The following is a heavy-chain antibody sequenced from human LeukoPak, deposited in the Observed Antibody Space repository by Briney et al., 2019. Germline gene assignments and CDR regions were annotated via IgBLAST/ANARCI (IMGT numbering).Heavy chain of an antibody. J-gene: IGHJ3*02. V-gene: IGHV1-46*01. CDR3: AADTLTGTTTNAFDI. Sequence: GASVKVSCKASGYTFISYYMHWVRQAPGQGLEWMGIINPNGGSTTYAQKFQERVTITRDMSTSTAYMELSSLRSEDTAVYYCAADTLTGTTTNAFDIWGQGTMVTVSS. D-gene: IGHD1-20*01. CDR1: GYTFISYY. CDR2: INPNGGST.